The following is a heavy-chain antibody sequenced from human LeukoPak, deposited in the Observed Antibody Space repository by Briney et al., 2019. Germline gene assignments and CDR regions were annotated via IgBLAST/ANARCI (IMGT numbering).Heavy chain of an antibody. CDR1: GFTFSNYW. V-gene: IGHV3-7*01. CDR2: IKQDGSEK. CDR3: ATGINSGY. Sequence: GGSLRLSCAASGFTFSNYWMTWVRQAPGKGPEWVASIKQDGSEKYHVDSVRGRFTVSRDNPENSLYLQMNSLRGEDTAVYYCATGINSGYWGQGTLVTVSS. D-gene: IGHD3-10*01. J-gene: IGHJ4*02.